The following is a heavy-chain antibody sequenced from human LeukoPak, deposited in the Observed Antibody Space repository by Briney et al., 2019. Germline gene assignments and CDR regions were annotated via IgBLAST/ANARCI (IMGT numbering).Heavy chain of an antibody. CDR2: IYPGDSET. CDR1: GYSFTTYW. D-gene: IGHD3-16*01. J-gene: IGHJ3*02. CDR3: AKRGQAHDI. Sequence: GESLKISCKGSGYSFTTYWIAWVRQMPGKGLEWMGIIYPGDSETRYSPSFQGQVTISADRSISTAYLQWSSLKASDNAMYYCAKRGQAHDIWGQGAMVTVSS. V-gene: IGHV5-51*01.